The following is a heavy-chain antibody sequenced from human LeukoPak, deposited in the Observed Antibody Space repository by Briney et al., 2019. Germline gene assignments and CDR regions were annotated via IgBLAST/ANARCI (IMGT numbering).Heavy chain of an antibody. J-gene: IGHJ5*02. CDR3: ARAPGYSSSSGGLDP. CDR1: GGSISSNY. V-gene: IGHV4-59*12. Sequence: SETLSLTCTVSGGSISSNYWSWIRQPPGKGLEWIGYIYHSGSTNYNPSLKSRVTISVDTSKNQFSLKLSSVTAADTAVYYCARAPGYSSSSGGLDPWGQGTLVTVSS. D-gene: IGHD6-6*01. CDR2: IYHSGST.